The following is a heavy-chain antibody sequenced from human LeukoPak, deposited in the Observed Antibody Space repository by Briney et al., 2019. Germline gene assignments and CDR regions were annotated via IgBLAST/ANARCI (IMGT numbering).Heavy chain of an antibody. D-gene: IGHD6-19*01. CDR3: AGTIVVAGTSFPYFDY. Sequence: SETLSLTCTVSGGSISSSSYYWGWIRQPPGKGLEYIGSIFYSGSTYYNPSLKSRVTMSVATSNNQFSLILSSVTAADTAVFYCAGTIVVAGTSFPYFDYWGQGALVTVSS. J-gene: IGHJ4*02. CDR2: IFYSGST. V-gene: IGHV4-39*01. CDR1: GGSISSSSYY.